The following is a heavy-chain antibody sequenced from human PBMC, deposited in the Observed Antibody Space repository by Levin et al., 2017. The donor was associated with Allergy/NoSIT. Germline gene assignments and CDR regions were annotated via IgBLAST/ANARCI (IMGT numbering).Heavy chain of an antibody. CDR3: ARDSSRGLIIAAAGYFDY. D-gene: IGHD6-13*01. J-gene: IGHJ4*02. CDR1: GYTFTSYG. CDR2: ISAYNGNT. V-gene: IGHV1-18*01. Sequence: GESLKISCKASGYTFTSYGISWVRQAPGQGLEWMGWISAYNGNTNYAQKLQGRVTMTTDTSTSTAYMELRSLRSDDTAVYYCARDSSRGLIIAAAGYFDYWGQGTLVTVSS.